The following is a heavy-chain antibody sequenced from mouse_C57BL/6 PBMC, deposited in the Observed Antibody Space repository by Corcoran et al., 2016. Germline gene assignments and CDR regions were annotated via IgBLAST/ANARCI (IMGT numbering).Heavy chain of an antibody. CDR2: INTQSGEP. CDR3: AKWSPYWYFDV. Sequence: QIQLVQSGPELKKPGETVKISCKASGYTFTTAGMQWVQKMPGKGFKWIGWINTQSGEPKYAEDFKGRFAFSLETSASNAYLQISNLKNKDTATYCCAKWSPYWYFDVWGTGTTVTVSS. J-gene: IGHJ1*03. CDR1: GYTFTTAG. V-gene: IGHV9-4*01.